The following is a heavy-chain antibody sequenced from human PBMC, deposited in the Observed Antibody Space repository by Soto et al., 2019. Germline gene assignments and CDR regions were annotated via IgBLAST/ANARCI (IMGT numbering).Heavy chain of an antibody. J-gene: IGHJ3*02. CDR1: GFTVSSNY. V-gene: IGHV3-66*01. CDR2: IYSGGST. CDR3: ARDSKSSDAFDI. Sequence: GGSLRLSCAASGFTVSSNYMSWVRQAPGKGLEWVSVIYSGGSTYYADSVKGRFTISRDNSKNTLYLQMNSLRAEDTAVYYCARDSKSSDAFDIWGQGTMVTVSS. D-gene: IGHD2-2*01.